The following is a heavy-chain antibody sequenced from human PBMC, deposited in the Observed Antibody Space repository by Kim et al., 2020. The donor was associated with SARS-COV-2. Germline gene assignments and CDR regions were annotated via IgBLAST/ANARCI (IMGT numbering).Heavy chain of an antibody. Sequence: SETLSLTCAVYGGSFSGYYWSWIRQPPGKGLEWIGEINHSGSTNYNPSLKSRVTISVDTSKNQFSLKLSSVTAADTAVYYCARVETVTTFAFDIWGQGTMVTVSS. V-gene: IGHV4-34*01. D-gene: IGHD4-17*01. CDR2: INHSGST. CDR3: ARVETVTTFAFDI. J-gene: IGHJ3*02. CDR1: GGSFSGYY.